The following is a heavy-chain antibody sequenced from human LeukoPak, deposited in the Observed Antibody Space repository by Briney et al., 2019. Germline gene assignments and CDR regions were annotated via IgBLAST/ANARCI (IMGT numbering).Heavy chain of an antibody. J-gene: IGHJ4*02. CDR2: INPNSGGT. CDR1: GYTFTGYY. Sequence: GASVKVSCTASGYTFTGYYMHWVRQAPGQGLEWMGRINPNSGGTNYAQKFQGRVTMTRDTSISTAYMELSRLRSDDTAVYYCASVQRGSTSAIDYWGQGTLVTVSS. CDR3: ASVQRGSTSAIDY. V-gene: IGHV1-2*06. D-gene: IGHD2-2*01.